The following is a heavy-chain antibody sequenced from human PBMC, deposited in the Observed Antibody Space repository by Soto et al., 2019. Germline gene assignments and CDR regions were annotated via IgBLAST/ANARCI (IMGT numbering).Heavy chain of an antibody. V-gene: IGHV4-39*01. CDR2: VCYTGVT. J-gene: IGHJ4*02. D-gene: IGHD1-20*01. Sequence: SGTLSLTCAVSGGSSSGSYYYWGWLRQSGGKGPGWIGSVCYTGVTSGNPSLESRVSVSVDKSKNQLSLKVSGVSAADKDVYYRDKSQKGYHWKYFANWGKGAMVTVS. CDR3: DKSQKGYHWKYFAN. CDR1: GGSSSGSYYY.